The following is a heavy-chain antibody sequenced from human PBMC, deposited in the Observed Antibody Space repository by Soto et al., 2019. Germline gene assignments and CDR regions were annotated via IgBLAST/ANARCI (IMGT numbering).Heavy chain of an antibody. CDR3: ATRSGGGGAFDF. V-gene: IGHV3-48*03. CDR1: GLTFSNYE. J-gene: IGHJ3*01. CDR2: IGRSGTTT. D-gene: IGHD3-10*01. Sequence: EVQLVESGGGLVLPGGSLRLSCSASGLTFSNYEMNWVRQAPGKGLEWVSYIGRSGTTTYYADSLKGRFTISRDNAKNSLSLQMNSLRAEDTAVYYCATRSGGGGAFDFWGQGTMVTVSS.